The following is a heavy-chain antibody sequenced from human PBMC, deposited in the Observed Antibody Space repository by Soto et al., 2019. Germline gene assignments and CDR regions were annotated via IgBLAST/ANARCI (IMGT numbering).Heavy chain of an antibody. J-gene: IGHJ2*01. CDR1: GGTFSSYT. CDR3: ARDGGGVVVPAADWYFDL. V-gene: IGHV1-69*08. CDR2: IIPILGIA. Sequence: QVQLVQSGAEVKKPGSSVKVSCKASGGTFSSYTISWVRQAPGQGLEWMGRIIPILGIANYAQKFQGRVTNTAEKSTSTAYMELGSLRSEDTAVYYCARDGGGVVVPAADWYFDLWGRGTLVTVSS. D-gene: IGHD2-2*01.